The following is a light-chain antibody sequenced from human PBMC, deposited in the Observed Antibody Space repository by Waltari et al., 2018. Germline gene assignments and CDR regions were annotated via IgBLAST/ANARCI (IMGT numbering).Light chain of an antibody. V-gene: IGKV3-11*01. Sequence: EIVLTQSPATLSLSPGERATLSCRASQNIDSYLAWYQLKPGQVPRLLIYDASNRATGIPARFSGSGSGADFTLIISSLEPEDFAVYYCHQRSKWPLTFGRGTKVEIK. CDR3: HQRSKWPLT. CDR2: DAS. CDR1: QNIDSY. J-gene: IGKJ4*01.